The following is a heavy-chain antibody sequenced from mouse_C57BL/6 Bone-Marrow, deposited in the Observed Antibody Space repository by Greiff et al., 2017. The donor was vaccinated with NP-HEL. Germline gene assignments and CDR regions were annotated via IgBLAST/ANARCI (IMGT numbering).Heavy chain of an antibody. CDR1: GFTFTDYY. Sequence: EVMLVESGGGLVQPGGSLSLSCAASGFTFTDYYMSWVRQPPGKALEWLGFIRNKANGYTTEYSASVKGRFTISRDNSQSILYLQMNALRAEDSATYYCARSGSGYAMDYWGQGTSVTVSS. CDR3: ARSGSGYAMDY. J-gene: IGHJ4*01. CDR2: IRNKANGYTT. D-gene: IGHD1-1*02. V-gene: IGHV7-3*01.